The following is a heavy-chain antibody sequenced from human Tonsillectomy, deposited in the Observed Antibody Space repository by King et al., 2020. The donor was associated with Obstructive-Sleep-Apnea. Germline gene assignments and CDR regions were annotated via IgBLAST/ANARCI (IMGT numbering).Heavy chain of an antibody. CDR2: ISYDGSNT. J-gene: IGHJ4*02. V-gene: IGHV3-30*04. CDR3: ARSPGALSPFDY. Sequence: VQLVESGGAVVQPGRSLRLSCAASGFTFSTYAMHWVRQAPGKGLEWVALISYDGSNTYYADSVKGRFTISRDSSKNTLYLQMNSLRADDTAVYCCARSPGALSPFDYWGQGTLVTVSS. CDR1: GFTFSTYA. D-gene: IGHD1-14*01.